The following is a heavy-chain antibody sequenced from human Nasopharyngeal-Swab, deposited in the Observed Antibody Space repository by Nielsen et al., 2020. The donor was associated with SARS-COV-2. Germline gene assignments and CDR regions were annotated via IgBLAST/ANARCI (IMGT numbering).Heavy chain of an antibody. CDR3: AKPLSGSYYDWFDS. D-gene: IGHD1-26*01. V-gene: IGHV3-30*18. Sequence: GESLKISCAASGFTFSSSGMHWVRQVPGRGLEWVAVISYDGINKYYADSVKGRFTISRDNSKKMLYLQMNSLKTEDTAVYYCAKPLSGSYYDWFDSWGQGTLVTVSS. CDR2: ISYDGINK. CDR1: GFTFSSSG. J-gene: IGHJ5*01.